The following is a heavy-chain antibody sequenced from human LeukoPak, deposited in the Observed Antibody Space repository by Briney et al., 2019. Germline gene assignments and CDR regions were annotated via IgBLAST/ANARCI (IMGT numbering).Heavy chain of an antibody. J-gene: IGHJ4*02. V-gene: IGHV4-59*12. CDR3: ARIYSSGWLDY. CDR1: GGSISSYY. Sequence: SETLSPTCTVSGGSISSYYWSWIRQPPGKGLEWIGYIYYSGSTNYNPSLKSRVTISVDTSKNQFSLKLSSVTAADTAVYYCARIYSSGWLDYWGQGTLVTVSS. CDR2: IYYSGST. D-gene: IGHD6-19*01.